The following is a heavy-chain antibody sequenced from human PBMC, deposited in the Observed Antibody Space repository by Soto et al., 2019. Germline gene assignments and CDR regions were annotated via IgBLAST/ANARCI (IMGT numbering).Heavy chain of an antibody. D-gene: IGHD3-22*01. V-gene: IGHV1-18*04. CDR3: ARGVHYYDSSGYLAPHAFDI. Sequence: ASVKVSCKASGYTFTSYGISWVRQAPGQGLEWMGWISAYNGNTNYAQKLQGRVTMTTDTSTSTAYMELRSLRSDDTAVYYCARGVHYYDSSGYLAPHAFDIWGQGTMVTVSS. CDR1: GYTFTSYG. J-gene: IGHJ3*02. CDR2: ISAYNGNT.